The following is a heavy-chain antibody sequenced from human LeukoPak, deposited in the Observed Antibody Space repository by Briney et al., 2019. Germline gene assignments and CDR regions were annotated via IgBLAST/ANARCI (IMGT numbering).Heavy chain of an antibody. D-gene: IGHD6-19*01. J-gene: IGHJ4*02. V-gene: IGHV4-59*07. CDR2: IYSSGTT. CDR3: AKYSSGRGLAADY. Sequence: PSDTLSLTCTVSGGSITNYYWNWIRQPPGKGLEWIGFIYSSGTTNYNPSLKSRLTISLDTSKNQFSLKLTSMTAADTAVYYCAKYSSGRGLAADYWGQGTLVTVSS. CDR1: GGSITNYY.